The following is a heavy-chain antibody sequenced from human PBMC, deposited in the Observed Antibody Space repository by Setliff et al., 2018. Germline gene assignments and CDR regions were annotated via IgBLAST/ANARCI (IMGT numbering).Heavy chain of an antibody. J-gene: IGHJ6*03. CDR1: GGTFSSYA. V-gene: IGHV1-69*06. CDR2: IIPIFGTA. D-gene: IGHD1-7*01. Sequence: WASVKVSCKASGGTFSSYAISWVRQAPGQGLEWMGGIIPIFGTANYAQKFQGRVTITADKSTSTAYMELRSLTSEDTAVYYCARSALTGTTRKYYYYMDVWGQGTMVTVSS. CDR3: ARSALTGTTRKYYYYMDV.